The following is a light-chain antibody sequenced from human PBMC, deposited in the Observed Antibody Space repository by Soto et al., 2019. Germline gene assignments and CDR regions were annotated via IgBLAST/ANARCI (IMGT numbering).Light chain of an antibody. CDR2: AAS. CDR3: QQSYSTLSIS. CDR1: ESIRRD. Sequence: DIQMTQSPSSLSASVGDRVTITCRASESIRRDLNWYQQKPGKAPNLLIYAASTLQNGVPSRFSGSGSGTDFTLTISSLQPEDFATYYCQQSYSTLSISFGQGTRLEIK. J-gene: IGKJ5*01. V-gene: IGKV1-39*01.